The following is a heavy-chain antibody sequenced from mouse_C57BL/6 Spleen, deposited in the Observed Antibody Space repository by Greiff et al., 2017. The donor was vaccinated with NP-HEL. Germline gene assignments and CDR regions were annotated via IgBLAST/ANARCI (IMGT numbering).Heavy chain of an antibody. V-gene: IGHV1-76*01. CDR1: GYTFTDYY. D-gene: IGHD3-1*01. Sequence: VQLQQSGAELVRPGASVKLSCKASGYTFTDYYINWVKQRPGQGLEWIARIYPGSGNTYYNEKFKGKATLTAEKSSSTAYMQLSSLTSEDSAVYFCARSEGLFEADWGQGTLVTVAA. CDR3: ARSEGLFEAD. CDR2: IYPGSGNT. J-gene: IGHJ3*01.